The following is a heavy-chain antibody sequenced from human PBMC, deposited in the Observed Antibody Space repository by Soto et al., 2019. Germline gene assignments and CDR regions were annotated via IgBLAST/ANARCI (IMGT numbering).Heavy chain of an antibody. CDR2: IIPLSGKA. Sequence: QMQLVQSGAEAKTPGSSVKVSCKASGGSLNNYAVSWVRQAPGQGLEWMGRIIPLSGKADYARKLQGRVTLTADKYTNTAYMELSSLRSEDTAMYFCARDGSYCTNGVCFYYLDYWGQGTLVTVSS. D-gene: IGHD2-8*01. V-gene: IGHV1-69*06. J-gene: IGHJ4*02. CDR3: ARDGSYCTNGVCFYYLDY. CDR1: GGSLNNYA.